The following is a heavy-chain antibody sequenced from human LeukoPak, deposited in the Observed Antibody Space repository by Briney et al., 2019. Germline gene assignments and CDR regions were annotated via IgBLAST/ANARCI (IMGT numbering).Heavy chain of an antibody. D-gene: IGHD3-10*01. J-gene: IGHJ5*02. CDR1: GFTFSIYS. Sequence: GGSLRLSCAASGFTFSIYSMNWVRQAPGKGLEWVSFISSSRSYIYYADSVKGRFTISRDNAKNSLYLQMNSLRAEDTAVYYCARVPGGSGSYYGFWFDPWGQGTLVTVSS. V-gene: IGHV3-21*01. CDR3: ARVPGGSGSYYGFWFDP. CDR2: ISSSRSYI.